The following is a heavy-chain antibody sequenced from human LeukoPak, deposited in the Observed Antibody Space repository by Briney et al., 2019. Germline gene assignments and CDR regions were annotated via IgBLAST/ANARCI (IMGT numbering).Heavy chain of an antibody. CDR1: GDSVSSTA. J-gene: IGHJ4*02. D-gene: IGHD2-2*01. CDR2: TYYRSKWYN. CDR3: ARGGRGYCTSSSCYFDY. V-gene: IGHV6-1*01. Sequence: SQTLSLTCAISGDSVSSTAWNWIRQSPSRGLEWLGRTYYRSKWYNDYAVSVKSRIIINPDASKNQFSLQLNSVTPEDTAVYYCARGGRGYCTSSSCYFDYWSQGTLVTVSS.